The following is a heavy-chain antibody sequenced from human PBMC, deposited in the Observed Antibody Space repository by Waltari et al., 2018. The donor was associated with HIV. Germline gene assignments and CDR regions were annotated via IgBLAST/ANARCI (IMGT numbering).Heavy chain of an antibody. CDR2: INSDGSST. Sequence: EVQLVESGGGLVKPGGYLGLSCAASGLTFSSYWTQLVRQAPGKGLVWVSRINSDGSSTSYADSVKGRFTISRDNAKNTLYLQMNSLRAEDTAVYYCARAGRDGKLPPDYWGQGTLVTVSS. J-gene: IGHJ4*02. D-gene: IGHD1-7*01. V-gene: IGHV3-74*01. CDR3: ARAGRDGKLPPDY. CDR1: GLTFSSYW.